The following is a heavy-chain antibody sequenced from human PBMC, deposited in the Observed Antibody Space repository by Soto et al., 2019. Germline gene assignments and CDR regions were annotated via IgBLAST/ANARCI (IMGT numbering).Heavy chain of an antibody. V-gene: IGHV3-21*01. D-gene: IGHD2-8*02. CDR1: GFTFSSYS. CDR3: ARDLGGGHGGIWYYYYYMDV. Sequence: GGSLRLSCAASGFTFSSYSMNWVRQAPGKGLEWVSSISSSSSYIYYADSVKGRFTISRDNAKNSLYLQMNSLRAEDTAVYYCARDLGGGHGGIWYYYYYMDVWGKGTTVTVSS. CDR2: ISSSSSYI. J-gene: IGHJ6*03.